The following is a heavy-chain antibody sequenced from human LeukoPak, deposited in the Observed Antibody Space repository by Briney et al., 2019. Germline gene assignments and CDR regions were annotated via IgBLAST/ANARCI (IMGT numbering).Heavy chain of an antibody. CDR3: ARDLEGYSYYHDS. Sequence: PGGSLRLSCAASGFTFSDYNMNWVRQASGKGLEWVSYISGSSSSIYYADSVKGRFTISRDNAKNSLYLQMNSLRAEDTAVYYCARDLEGYSYYHDSWGQGTLVTVSS. CDR2: ISGSSSSI. J-gene: IGHJ5*01. CDR1: GFTFSDYN. D-gene: IGHD5-18*01. V-gene: IGHV3-48*04.